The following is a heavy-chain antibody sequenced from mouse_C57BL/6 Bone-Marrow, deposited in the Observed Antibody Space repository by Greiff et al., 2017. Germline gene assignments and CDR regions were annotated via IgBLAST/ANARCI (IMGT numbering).Heavy chain of an antibody. CDR1: GYTFTSYW. D-gene: IGHD2-2*01. CDR2: IHPNSGST. V-gene: IGHV1-64*01. Sequence: QVQLQQPGAELVKPGASVKLSCKASGYTFTSYWMHWVKQRPGQGLEWIGMIHPNSGSTNYNEKFKSKATLTVDKSSSTAYMQLSSLTSEDSAVYYCAKIYYGYVYFDYWGQGTTLTVSS. J-gene: IGHJ2*01. CDR3: AKIYYGYVYFDY.